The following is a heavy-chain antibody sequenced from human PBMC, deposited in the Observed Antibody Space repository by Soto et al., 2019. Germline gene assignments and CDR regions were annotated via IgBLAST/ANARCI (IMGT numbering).Heavy chain of an antibody. CDR1: GGSISSRSYY. CDR2: IHHSGST. CDR3: ARQYDGDYVFDY. Sequence: QRQLQESGPGLVKPSETLSLTCTVSGGSISSRSYYWGWIRQPPGKGLEWIGNIHHSGSTYYSPSLKRRVTISVETSKNQFSLKVSSVTATDTAVYYCARQYDGDYVFDYWGQGTLVTVSS. D-gene: IGHD4-17*01. V-gene: IGHV4-39*01. J-gene: IGHJ4*02.